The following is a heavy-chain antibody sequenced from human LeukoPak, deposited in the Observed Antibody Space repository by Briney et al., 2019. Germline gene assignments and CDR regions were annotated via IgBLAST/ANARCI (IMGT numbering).Heavy chain of an antibody. CDR1: GFTFSDHY. Sequence: GGSLRLSCAASGFTFSDHYMDWVRQAPGKGLEWVAAIKGDESEIYYVDSVKGRFTISRDNTKNSLYLQMNNLRAEDTAVFYCARDVSWGQGTLVTVSS. J-gene: IGHJ5*02. CDR3: ARDVS. V-gene: IGHV3-7*04. D-gene: IGHD5/OR15-5a*01. CDR2: IKGDESEI.